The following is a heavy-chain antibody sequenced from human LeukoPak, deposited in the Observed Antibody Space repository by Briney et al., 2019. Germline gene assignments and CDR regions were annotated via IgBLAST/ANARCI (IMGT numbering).Heavy chain of an antibody. J-gene: IGHJ5*02. V-gene: IGHV3-33*01. CDR2: IWYDGSNK. D-gene: IGHD2-2*01. CDR3: ARDSQRVGYCSSTSCYLWFDP. CDR1: GFTFSSYG. Sequence: GRSLRLSCAASGFTFSSYGMHWVRQAPGNGLEWVAVIWYDGSNKYYADSVKGRFTISRDNSKNTPYLQMNSLRAEDTAVYYCARDSQRVGYCSSTSCYLWFDPWGQGTLVTVSS.